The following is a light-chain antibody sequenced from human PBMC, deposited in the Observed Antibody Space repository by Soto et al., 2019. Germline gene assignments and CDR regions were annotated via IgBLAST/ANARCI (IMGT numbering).Light chain of an antibody. CDR1: QNINNC. V-gene: IGKV1-39*01. CDR3: KESYSPFWGT. Sequence: EIQMTQSPPSLSASVGDRVTITCRTSQNINNCLNWYQQRPGKAPKLLIYGASSLQSGVPLRFSGSGSGTDFTLTISSLQPEDSATYYCKESYSPFWGTCSQGNKVEIK. J-gene: IGKJ1*01. CDR2: GAS.